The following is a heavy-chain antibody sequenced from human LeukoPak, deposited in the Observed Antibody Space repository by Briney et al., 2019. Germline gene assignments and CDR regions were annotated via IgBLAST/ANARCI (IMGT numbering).Heavy chain of an antibody. J-gene: IGHJ6*02. Sequence: GGSLRLSCAASGFTFSSYSMNLVRQAPGKGLEWVSSISSSSSYIYYADSVKGRFTISRDNAKNSLYLQMNSLRAEDTAVYYCAGTTNYDLWSGLPDGMDVWGQGTTVTVSS. CDR3: AGTTNYDLWSGLPDGMDV. CDR2: ISSSSSYI. V-gene: IGHV3-21*01. D-gene: IGHD3-3*01. CDR1: GFTFSSYS.